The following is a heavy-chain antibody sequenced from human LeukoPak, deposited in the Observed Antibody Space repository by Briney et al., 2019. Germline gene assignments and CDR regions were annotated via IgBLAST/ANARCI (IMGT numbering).Heavy chain of an antibody. CDR1: GGTISSYA. CDR2: IIPIFGTA. Sequence: GSSVKVSCKASGGTISSYAISWVRQAPGQGLEWMGGIIPIFGTASYAQKFQGRVTITADESTSTAYMELSSLRSEDTAVYYCAREGEHITIFGVVRFAFDIWGQGTMVTVSS. D-gene: IGHD3-3*01. CDR3: AREGEHITIFGVVRFAFDI. V-gene: IGHV1-69*01. J-gene: IGHJ3*02.